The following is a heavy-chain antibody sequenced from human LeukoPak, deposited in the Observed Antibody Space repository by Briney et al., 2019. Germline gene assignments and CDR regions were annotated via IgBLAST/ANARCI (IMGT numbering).Heavy chain of an antibody. CDR2: FDPEDGET. CDR1: GYTLTELS. J-gene: IGHJ5*02. V-gene: IGHV1-24*01. D-gene: IGHD1-7*01. Sequence: ASVKVSCKVSGYTLTELSMHWVRQAPGKGLEWMGGFDPEDGETIYAQKFQGRVTMTEDTSTDTAYMELSSPRSEDTAVYYCATGYNWNYGFDPWGQGTLVTVSS. CDR3: ATGYNWNYGFDP.